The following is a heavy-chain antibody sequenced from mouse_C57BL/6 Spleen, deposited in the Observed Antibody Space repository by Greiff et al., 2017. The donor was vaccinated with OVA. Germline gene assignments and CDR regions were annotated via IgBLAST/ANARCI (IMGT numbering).Heavy chain of an antibody. V-gene: IGHV1-22*01. CDR2: INPNNGGT. J-gene: IGHJ4*01. CDR3: AREGDGGVDY. D-gene: IGHD2-3*01. CDR1: GYTFTDYN. Sequence: VHVKQSGPELVKPGASVKMSCKASGYTFTDYNMHWVKQSHGKSLEWIGYINPNNGGTSYNQKFKGKATLTVNKSSSTAYMELRSLTSEDTAVYYCAREGDGGVDYWGQGTSVTVSS.